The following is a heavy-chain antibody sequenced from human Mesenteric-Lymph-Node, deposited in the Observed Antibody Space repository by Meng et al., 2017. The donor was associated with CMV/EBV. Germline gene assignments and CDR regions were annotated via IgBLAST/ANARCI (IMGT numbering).Heavy chain of an antibody. CDR2: ISSSSSYI. V-gene: IGHV3-21*01. Sequence: GESLKISCSASGFSFSTYGMHWVRQAPGKGLEWVSSISSSSSYIYYADSVKGRFTISRDNAKNSLYLQMNSLRAEDTAVYYCARDPRRYSYGFDYWGQGTLVTVSS. CDR1: GFSFSTYG. CDR3: ARDPRRYSYGFDY. J-gene: IGHJ4*02. D-gene: IGHD5-18*01.